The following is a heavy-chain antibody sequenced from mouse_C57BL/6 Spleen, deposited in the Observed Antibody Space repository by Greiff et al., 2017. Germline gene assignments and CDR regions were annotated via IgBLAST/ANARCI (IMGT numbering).Heavy chain of an antibody. V-gene: IGHV1-59*01. J-gene: IGHJ2*01. Sequence: VQLQQPGAELVRPGTSVKLSCKASGYTFTSYWMHWVKQRPGQGLEWIGVIDPSDSYTNYNQKFKGKATLTVDTSSSTAYMQLSSLTSGDSAVYYCAREGVYGNYERGDYWGQGTTLTVSS. CDR2: IDPSDSYT. CDR1: GYTFTSYW. CDR3: AREGVYGNYERGDY. D-gene: IGHD2-1*01.